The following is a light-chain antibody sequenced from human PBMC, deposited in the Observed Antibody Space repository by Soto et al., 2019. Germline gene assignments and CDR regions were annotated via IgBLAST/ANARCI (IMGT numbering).Light chain of an antibody. CDR1: QSVSANY. V-gene: IGKV3-20*01. CDR3: QQHGSSPFT. Sequence: EIVLTQSPGTLSLSPGERATLSCRASQSVSANYLAWYQQKPGQAPRLLIYGASSRATGIPDRFSGSGSGTDFTITISRLEPEDFAVHFCQQHGSSPFTFGPGTKVDI. CDR2: GAS. J-gene: IGKJ3*01.